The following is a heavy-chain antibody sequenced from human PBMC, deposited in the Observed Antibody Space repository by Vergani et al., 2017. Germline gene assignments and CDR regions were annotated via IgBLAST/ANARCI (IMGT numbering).Heavy chain of an antibody. D-gene: IGHD1-1*01. CDR3: VYRKTECGTTGCFYPVYYFDYTCV. Sequence: QITLKESGPTLVKPTQTLTLTCTFSGFSLNTRGVSVAWIRQPPGKALDWLALIYWNDDQHYSPSLNNRVTITKDTSKNHVVLTMTNMVYVDTVTYYCVYRKTECGTTGCFYPVYYFDYTCVWVKGTTVTV. CDR1: GFSLNTRGVS. CDR2: IYWNDDQ. V-gene: IGHV2-5*04. J-gene: IGHJ6*03.